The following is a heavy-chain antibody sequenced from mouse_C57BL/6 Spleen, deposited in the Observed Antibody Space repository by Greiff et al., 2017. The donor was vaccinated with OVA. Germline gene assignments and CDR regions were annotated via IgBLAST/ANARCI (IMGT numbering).Heavy chain of an antibody. CDR1: GFSLTSYG. J-gene: IGHJ1*03. V-gene: IGHV2-5*01. CDR2: IWSGGST. D-gene: IGHD1-1*01. CDR3: AKNEDYGMSRYFDV. Sequence: QVQLQQSGPGLVQPSQSLSITCTVSGFSLTSYGVHWVRQSPGKGLEWLGVIWSGGSTDYNADFMSSMSITKDNSKSQVVFKMNSRQAYDTAIYYCAKNEDYGMSRYFDVWGTGTTVTVSS.